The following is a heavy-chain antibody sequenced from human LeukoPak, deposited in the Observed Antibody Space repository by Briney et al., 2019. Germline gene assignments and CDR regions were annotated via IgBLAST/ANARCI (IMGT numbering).Heavy chain of an antibody. CDR1: GGSFSGYY. CDR2: INHSGST. V-gene: IGHV4-34*01. CDR3: ARGHYLDTGHDY. Sequence: PSETLSLTCAVYGGSFSGYYWSWIRQPPGKGLEWIGEINHSGSTNYNPSLKSRVTISVDTSKNQFSLKLSSVTAADTAVYYCARGHYLDTGHDYWGQGTLVTVSS. J-gene: IGHJ4*02. D-gene: IGHD1-14*01.